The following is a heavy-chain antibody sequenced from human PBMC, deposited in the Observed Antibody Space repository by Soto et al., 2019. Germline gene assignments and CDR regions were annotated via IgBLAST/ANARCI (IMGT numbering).Heavy chain of an antibody. D-gene: IGHD2-2*01. Sequence: QVQRVQSGAEVKKPGSSVKVSCKASGGTFSRYAISWVRQAPGQGLEWMGGIIPIFGTANYAQKFQGRVKSTADEYTSTADKELSSLGSEDTAVYYCARGPPNPYCSSTSCYFGWFDPWGQGSLVTVS. V-gene: IGHV1-69*01. CDR3: ARGPPNPYCSSTSCYFGWFDP. J-gene: IGHJ5*02. CDR2: IIPIFGTA. CDR1: GGTFSRYA.